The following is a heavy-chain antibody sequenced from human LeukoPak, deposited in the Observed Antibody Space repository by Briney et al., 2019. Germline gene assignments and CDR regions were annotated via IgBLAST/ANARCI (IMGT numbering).Heavy chain of an antibody. D-gene: IGHD3-10*01. CDR2: INAGNGST. CDR3: ARDYYYGSGSYSRRLDY. J-gene: IGHJ4*02. CDR1: GYTFTSYA. V-gene: IGHV1-3*01. Sequence: ASVKLSCKASGYTFTSYAMHWVRQAPGQRLEWMGWINAGNGSTKYSQKFQGRVTITRDTSASTAYMELSSLRSEDTAVYYCARDYYYGSGSYSRRLDYWGQGTLVTVSS.